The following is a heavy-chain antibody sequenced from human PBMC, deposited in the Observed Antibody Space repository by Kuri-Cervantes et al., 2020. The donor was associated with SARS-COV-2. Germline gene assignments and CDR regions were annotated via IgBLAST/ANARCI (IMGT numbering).Heavy chain of an antibody. V-gene: IGHV1-69*05. Sequence: SVKVSCKASGGTFSSYAISWVRQAPGQGLEWMGGIIPIFGTANYAQKFQGRVTITTDESTSTAYMELSSLRSEDTAVYYCARDVGYGGDSELDINYFDYWGQGTLVTVSS. D-gene: IGHD4-23*01. J-gene: IGHJ4*02. CDR1: GGTFSSYA. CDR3: ARDVGYGGDSELDINYFDY. CDR2: IIPIFGTA.